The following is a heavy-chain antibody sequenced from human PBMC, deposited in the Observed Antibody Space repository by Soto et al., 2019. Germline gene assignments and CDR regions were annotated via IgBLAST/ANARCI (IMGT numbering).Heavy chain of an antibody. Sequence: QVQLVQSGAEVKRPGASVTVSCKASGYSFTNDDISWVRRATGQGLEWMGWMSPKTGNTGFAQKFQGRVTMTRNTSITPAYMELTSLRSDDTAVYYCTRWLGYSAGSDVWGQGTTVTVSS. J-gene: IGHJ6*02. CDR2: MSPKTGNT. CDR1: GYSFTNDD. V-gene: IGHV1-8*02. D-gene: IGHD5-18*01. CDR3: TRWLGYSAGSDV.